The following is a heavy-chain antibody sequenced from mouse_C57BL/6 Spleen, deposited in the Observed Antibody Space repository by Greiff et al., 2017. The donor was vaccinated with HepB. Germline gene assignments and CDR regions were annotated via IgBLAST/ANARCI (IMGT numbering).Heavy chain of an antibody. CDR3: AKPPDYGSSFYAMDY. V-gene: IGHV2-3*01. CDR1: GFSLTSYG. D-gene: IGHD1-1*01. J-gene: IGHJ4*01. Sequence: QVQLKESGPGLVAPSQSLSITCTVSGFSLTSYGVSWVRQPPGKGLEWLGVTWGDGSTNYHSALISRLSISKDNSKSQVFLKLNSLQTDDTATYYCAKPPDYGSSFYAMDYWGQGTSVTVSS. CDR2: TWGDGST.